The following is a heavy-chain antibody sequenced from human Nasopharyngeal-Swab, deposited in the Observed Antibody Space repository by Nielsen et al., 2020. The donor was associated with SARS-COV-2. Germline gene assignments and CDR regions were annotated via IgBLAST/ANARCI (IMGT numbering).Heavy chain of an antibody. V-gene: IGHV3-30*03. D-gene: IGHD5/OR15-5a*01. CDR2: ISYDGSNK. CDR1: GFTFRSYG. CDR3: ALAVYDYIDY. J-gene: IGHJ4*02. Sequence: GESVKISCAASGFTFRSYGMHWVRQAPGKGLEWVAVISYDGSNKYYADSVKGRFTISRDNSKNTLYLQMNSLRAEDTAVYYCALAVYDYIDYWGQGTLVTVSS.